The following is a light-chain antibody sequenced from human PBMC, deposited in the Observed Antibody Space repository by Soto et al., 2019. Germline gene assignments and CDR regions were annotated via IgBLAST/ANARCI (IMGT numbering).Light chain of an antibody. J-gene: IGLJ2*01. CDR2: DVS. V-gene: IGLV2-11*01. CDR3: CSLAGGNIFRV. CDR1: SSDVGGYNY. Sequence: QSALTQPRSVSGSPGQSVIISGTGTSSDVGGYNYVSWYQHHPGKAPKFIIFDVSSRPSGVPDRFSGSKSGNTAYLTISGLQAEDEADYYCCSLAGGNIFRVFGGGTKLTVL.